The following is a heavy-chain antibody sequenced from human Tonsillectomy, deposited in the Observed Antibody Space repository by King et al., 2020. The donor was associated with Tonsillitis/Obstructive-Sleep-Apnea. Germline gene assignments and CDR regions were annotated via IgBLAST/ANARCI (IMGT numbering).Heavy chain of an antibody. CDR3: ARDHGDYGDYDWYFDL. CDR2: INWNGGST. D-gene: IGHD4-17*01. J-gene: IGHJ2*01. CDR1: GFTFDDYG. Sequence: VQLVESGGGVVRPGGSLRLSCAASGFTFDDYGMSWVRQAPGKGLEWVAGINWNGGSTGYVDSGKGRFTISRDNAKNSLYLQMNSLRADDTALYYCARDHGDYGDYDWYFDLWGRGTLVTVSP. V-gene: IGHV3-20*04.